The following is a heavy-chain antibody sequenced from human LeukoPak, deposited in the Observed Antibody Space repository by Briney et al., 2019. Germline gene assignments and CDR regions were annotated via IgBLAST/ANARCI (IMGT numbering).Heavy chain of an antibody. CDR3: ARAPYDYVWGSYRFNDY. D-gene: IGHD3-16*02. Sequence: SETLSLTCAVYGGSFSGYYWSWIRQPPGKGLEWSGEINHSGSTNYNPSLKSRVTISVDTSKNQFSLKLSSVTAADTAVYYCARAPYDYVWGSYRFNDYWGQGTLVTVSS. V-gene: IGHV4-34*01. CDR1: GGSFSGYY. CDR2: INHSGST. J-gene: IGHJ4*02.